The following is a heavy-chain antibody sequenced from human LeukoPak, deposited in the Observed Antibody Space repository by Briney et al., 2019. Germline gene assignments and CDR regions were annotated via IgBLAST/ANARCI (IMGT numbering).Heavy chain of an antibody. Sequence: PSETLSLTCTVSGYSISSGYYWGWIRQPPGKGLEWIGSIYHSGSTYYNPSLKSRVTISVDTSKNQFSLKLSSVTAADTAVYYCARELDGYNFPNWFDPWGQGTLVTVSS. CDR2: IYHSGST. CDR1: GYSISSGYY. D-gene: IGHD5-24*01. J-gene: IGHJ5*02. CDR3: ARELDGYNFPNWFDP. V-gene: IGHV4-38-2*02.